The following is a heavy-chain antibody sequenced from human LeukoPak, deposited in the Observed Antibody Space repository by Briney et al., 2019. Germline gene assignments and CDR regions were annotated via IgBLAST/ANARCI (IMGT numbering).Heavy chain of an antibody. J-gene: IGHJ4*02. Sequence: GGSLRLSCAASGFTFSSYSMNWVRQAPGKGLEWISYISSSSRTVYYADSVRGRFTISRDDARNSLYLHMNSLSDEDTAVYFCARVTGSPIIFDFWGQGNLVTVSS. CDR3: ARVTGSPIIFDF. CDR2: ISSSSRTV. CDR1: GFTFSSYS. D-gene: IGHD1-26*01. V-gene: IGHV3-48*02.